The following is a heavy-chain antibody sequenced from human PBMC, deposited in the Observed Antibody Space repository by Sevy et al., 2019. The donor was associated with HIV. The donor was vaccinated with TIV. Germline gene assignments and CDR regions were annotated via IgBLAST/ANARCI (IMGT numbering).Heavy chain of an antibody. Sequence: GGSLRLSCTASGFTFGDYAMSWVRQAPGKGLEWVGFIRSKAYGGKTEYAAYVKGRFTISRDDSKSIAYPQMNSLKTEDTAVYYCTRNVLRFLEGLEALDIWGQGTMVTVSS. CDR3: TRNVLRFLEGLEALDI. CDR1: GFTFGDYA. D-gene: IGHD3-3*01. CDR2: IRSKAYGGKT. V-gene: IGHV3-49*04. J-gene: IGHJ3*02.